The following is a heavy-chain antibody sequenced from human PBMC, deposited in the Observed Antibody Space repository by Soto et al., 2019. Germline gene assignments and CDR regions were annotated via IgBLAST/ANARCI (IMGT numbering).Heavy chain of an antibody. J-gene: IGHJ6*02. Sequence: GESLKISCKGSGYTFTSYDINWVRQATGQGLEWMGWMNPNSGNTGYAQKFQGRVTMTRNTSISTAYMELSSLRSEDTAVYYCASRSVYYYYYGMDVWGQGTTVTVSS. V-gene: IGHV1-8*01. CDR2: MNPNSGNT. CDR1: GYTFTSYD. CDR3: ASRSVYYYYYGMDV.